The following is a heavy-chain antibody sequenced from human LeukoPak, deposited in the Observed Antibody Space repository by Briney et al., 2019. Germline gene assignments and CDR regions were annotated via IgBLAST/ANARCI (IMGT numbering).Heavy chain of an antibody. CDR1: GGSISSDNW. CDR3: ARSLYPVPAIGPLVS. V-gene: IGHV4-4*02. Sequence: SETLSLTCAVSGGSISSDNWWSWVRQPPGKGLEWIGEIYHSGSANYNPSLKGRVTISLDMSNNQFSLNLTSVTAADTAVYYCARSLYPVPAIGPLVSWGQGALVTVSS. CDR2: IYHSGSA. D-gene: IGHD2-2*01. J-gene: IGHJ5*02.